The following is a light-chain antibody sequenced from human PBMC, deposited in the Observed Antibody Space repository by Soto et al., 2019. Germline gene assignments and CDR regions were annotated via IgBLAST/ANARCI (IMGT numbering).Light chain of an antibody. J-gene: IGLJ3*02. CDR3: ETWDSNTHWV. CDR1: SGHSSYI. CDR2: LEGSGSY. Sequence: QLVLTQSSSASASLGSSVKLTCNLNSGHSSYIIAWHQQQPGKAPRSLMKLEGSGSYNKGSGVPDRFSGSSSGADRYLTISNLQFEDEADYYCETWDSNTHWVFGGGTKVTVL. V-gene: IGLV4-60*02.